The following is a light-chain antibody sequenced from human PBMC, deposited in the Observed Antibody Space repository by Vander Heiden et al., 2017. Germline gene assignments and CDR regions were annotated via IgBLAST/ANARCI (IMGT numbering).Light chain of an antibody. CDR2: KAS. CDR3: QQYNSYSRTT. J-gene: IGKJ1*01. CDR1: QSFSSW. Sequence: DIQMTQYPSTLSASVGDRVTITCRASQSFSSWFALYQQKPGKAPKLLIYKASSLESVVPSRFSGSGSGTEFTLTISSLQPDDFATYYCQQYNSYSRTTFGQGTKVEIK. V-gene: IGKV1-5*03.